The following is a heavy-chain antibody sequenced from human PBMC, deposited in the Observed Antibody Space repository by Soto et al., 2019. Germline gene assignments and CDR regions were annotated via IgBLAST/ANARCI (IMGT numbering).Heavy chain of an antibody. V-gene: IGHV3-9*01. D-gene: IGHD4-4*01. J-gene: IGHJ4*02. CDR2: ISWNSGSI. Sequence: EVQLVESGGGLVQPGRSLRLSCAASGFTFDDYARHWVRQAPGKGLEWVAGISWNSGSIGYADSVKGRFTISRDNAKNSLYLQMNSLRAEDTALYYCAKSPYTVVTPLYFDYWGQGTLVTVSS. CDR1: GFTFDDYA. CDR3: AKSPYTVVTPLYFDY.